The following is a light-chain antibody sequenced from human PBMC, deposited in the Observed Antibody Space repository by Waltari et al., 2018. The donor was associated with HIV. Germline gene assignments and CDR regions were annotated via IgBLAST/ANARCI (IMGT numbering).Light chain of an antibody. CDR2: STS. Sequence: DVQVTQSPSYVSASVVDTINITCRASRGIRDDLAWYQQKPGRAPNLLIYSTSRLQNGVPSRFVGSVSVTLFTLAISGILVDDFGTYYCQEAGGFPHIFGAGTRVDIK. V-gene: IGKV1-12*01. CDR1: RGIRDD. CDR3: QEAGGFPHI. J-gene: IGKJ3*01.